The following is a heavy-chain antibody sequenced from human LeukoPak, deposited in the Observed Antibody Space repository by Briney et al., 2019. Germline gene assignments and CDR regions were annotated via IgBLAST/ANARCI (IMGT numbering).Heavy chain of an antibody. Sequence: ASVKVSCKASGYTFTASNIHWVRQAPGQGLEWMGWISPNNGATTYAQNFQGRVIMTRDTSISTAYIELSRLTSDDTAVYFCAREGSSGYWGQGTLVTVS. D-gene: IGHD1-26*01. CDR1: GYTFTASN. J-gene: IGHJ4*02. CDR3: AREGSSGY. V-gene: IGHV1-2*02. CDR2: ISPNNGAT.